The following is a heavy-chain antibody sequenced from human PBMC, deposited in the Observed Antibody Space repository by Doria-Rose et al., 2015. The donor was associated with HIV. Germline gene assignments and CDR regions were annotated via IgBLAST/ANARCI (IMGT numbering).Heavy chain of an antibody. J-gene: IGHJ4*02. CDR1: GYTFTNYD. Sequence: QVQLVESGAEVKQPEASVKVSCKASGYTFTNYDINWVRQATGQGLEWMGWMNPNSGNTGYAQKFQGRVPMTRNTSINTFYMDLSSLRSEDTAVYYCARGLIAAAGADFDYWGQGTLVTVSS. D-gene: IGHD6-13*01. CDR3: ARGLIAAAGADFDY. CDR2: MNPNSGNT. V-gene: IGHV1-8*02.